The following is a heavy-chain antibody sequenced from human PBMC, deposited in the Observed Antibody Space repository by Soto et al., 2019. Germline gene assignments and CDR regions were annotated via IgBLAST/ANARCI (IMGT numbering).Heavy chain of an antibody. CDR3: ARGTTTSAFSAMDV. CDR1: GFTFSYHA. J-gene: IGHJ6*02. V-gene: IGHV3-30-3*01. D-gene: IGHD1-1*01. Sequence: VQLVESVGGVVQPGRSLRLSCAASGFTFSYHALNWVRQAPGKGLEWVAVISYDGDNKYIAESVKGRFTISRDNSKNTVSLQMNSRRTEDTAFYFCARGTTTSAFSAMDVWGQGTTVTVSS. CDR2: ISYDGDNK.